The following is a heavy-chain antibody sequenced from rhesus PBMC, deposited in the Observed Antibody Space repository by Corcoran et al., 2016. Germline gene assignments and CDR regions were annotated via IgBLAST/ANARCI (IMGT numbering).Heavy chain of an antibody. CDR1: GVSISTSGMG. CDR3: ARRVIRSFDD. Sequence: QVTLKESGPALVKPTQTLPLTCTFSGVSISTSGMGVGWIRQPPGKALEWLTLISWDDDKYYRTCLKSRLTSSKDTSKNQVVLTMTNMDPVDTATYYCARRVIRSFDDWGQGVLVTVSS. V-gene: IGHV2-174*01. J-gene: IGHJ4*01. CDR2: ISWDDDK. D-gene: IGHD3-22*01.